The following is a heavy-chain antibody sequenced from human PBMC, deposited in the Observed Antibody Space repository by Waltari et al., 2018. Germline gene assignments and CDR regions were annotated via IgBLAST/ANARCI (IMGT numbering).Heavy chain of an antibody. Sequence: QLQLQQSGPGLVKPSESLSLTCAVSGDSMSNDDLWNWVRQPPGKGLEWIGQVHRSGRTNYNPALVSRVTVSIDTSNKQFSLKVSSATAADTAIYYCARDRGRGLYLDSWGQGTLVTVSP. CDR1: GDSMSNDDL. V-gene: IGHV4-4*02. CDR3: ARDRGRGLYLDS. CDR2: VHRSGRT. J-gene: IGHJ4*02. D-gene: IGHD2-15*01.